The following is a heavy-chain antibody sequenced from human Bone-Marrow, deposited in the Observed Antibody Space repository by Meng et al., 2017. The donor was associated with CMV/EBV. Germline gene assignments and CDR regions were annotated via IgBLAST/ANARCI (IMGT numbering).Heavy chain of an antibody. V-gene: IGHV1-69*10. Sequence: SVKVSCKASGGTFSSYAISWVRQAPGQGLEWMGGIIPILGIANYAEKFQGRVTITTDESRSTPYMVLSRLRPADTSVYYCAIDLYQLGWFDPWGQGTLVTVSS. D-gene: IGHD2-2*01. CDR3: AIDLYQLGWFDP. CDR1: GGTFSSYA. CDR2: IIPILGIA. J-gene: IGHJ5*02.